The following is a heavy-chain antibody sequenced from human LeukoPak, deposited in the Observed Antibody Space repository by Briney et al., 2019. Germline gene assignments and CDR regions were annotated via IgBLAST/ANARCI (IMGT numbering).Heavy chain of an antibody. CDR2: INHSRGT. V-gene: IGHV4-34*01. CDR1: GGSFNGFY. D-gene: IGHD5-24*01. Sequence: SETLSLTCAVHGGSFNGFYWTWMRQPPGKGPEWIGEINHSRGTSYTASLWSRVTISQDTSKSQFSLKLTSVTAADTAVYNCARGLGEGYPDSWGQGTLVIVSS. J-gene: IGHJ4*02. CDR3: ARGLGEGYPDS.